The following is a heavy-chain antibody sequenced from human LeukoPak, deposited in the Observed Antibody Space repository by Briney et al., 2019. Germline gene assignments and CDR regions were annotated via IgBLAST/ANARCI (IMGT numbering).Heavy chain of an antibody. CDR1: GYTFTSYG. J-gene: IGHJ5*02. CDR3: ASLGYSGLWNNWFDP. CDR2: ISAYNGNT. D-gene: IGHD5-12*01. Sequence: GASVKVSCKASGYTFTSYGISWVRQAPGQGLEWMGWISAYNGNTNYAQKLQGRVTMTTDTSTSTAYMELRSLRSDDTAVYYCASLGYSGLWNNWFDPWGQGTLVTVSS. V-gene: IGHV1-18*01.